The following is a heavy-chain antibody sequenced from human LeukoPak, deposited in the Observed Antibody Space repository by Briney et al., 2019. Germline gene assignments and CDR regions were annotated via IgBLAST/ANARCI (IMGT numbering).Heavy chain of an antibody. J-gene: IGHJ4*02. V-gene: IGHV3-48*01. CDR2: ISSSSSTI. Sequence: PGGSLRLSCAASGFTFSSYSMNWVRQAPGKGLGWVSYISSSSSTIYYADSVKGRFTISRDNAKNSLYLQMNSLRAEDTAVYYCARDLGYYYDSSGYCSGYWGQGTLVTVSS. CDR3: ARDLGYYYDSSGYCSGY. D-gene: IGHD3-22*01. CDR1: GFTFSSYS.